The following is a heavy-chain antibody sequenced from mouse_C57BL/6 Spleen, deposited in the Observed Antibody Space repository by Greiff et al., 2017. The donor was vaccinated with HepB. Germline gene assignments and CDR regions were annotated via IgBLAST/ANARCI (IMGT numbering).Heavy chain of an antibody. D-gene: IGHD1-1*01. CDR1: GFTFSDYG. J-gene: IGHJ4*01. V-gene: IGHV5-17*01. Sequence: EVKVVESGGGLVKPGGSLKLSCAASGFTFSDYGMHWVRQAPEKGLEWVAYISSGSSTIYYADTVKGRFTISRDNAKNTLFLQMTSLRSEDTAMYYCARGYYYGSSLMDYWGQGTSVTVSS. CDR2: ISSGSSTI. CDR3: ARGYYYGSSLMDY.